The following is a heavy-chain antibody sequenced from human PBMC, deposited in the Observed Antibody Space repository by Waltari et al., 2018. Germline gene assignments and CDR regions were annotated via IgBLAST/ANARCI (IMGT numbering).Heavy chain of an antibody. J-gene: IGHJ3*01. Sequence: VQLGASVGGLSEPGGPLRLHSDASGVPVGTKLGPRPGPAPGRGLEWVSIMYGGGTSNVADSVKGRFTISSDNSKNTLYLQMKSLRAEDTAVYYCAGGYSRDSSGQYATWTFDYWGQGTTVTVSS. CDR3: AGGYSRDSSGQYATWTFDY. CDR2: MYGGGTS. D-gene: IGHD3-22*01. V-gene: IGHV3-53*01. CDR1: GVPVGTKL.